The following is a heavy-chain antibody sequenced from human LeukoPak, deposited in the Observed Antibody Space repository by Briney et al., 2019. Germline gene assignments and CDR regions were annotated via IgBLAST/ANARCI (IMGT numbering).Heavy chain of an antibody. J-gene: IGHJ5*02. D-gene: IGHD3-10*01. CDR1: GFTFSSYG. CDR2: ISYDGSNK. V-gene: IGHV3-30*18. Sequence: GGSLRLSCAASGFTFSSYGMHWVRHAPGKGLEWVAVISYDGSNKYYADSMKGRFTISRDNSKNTLYLQMNSLRAEDTAVYYCAKDRELRGMVRGSNWFDPWGQGTLVTVSS. CDR3: AKDRELRGMVRGSNWFDP.